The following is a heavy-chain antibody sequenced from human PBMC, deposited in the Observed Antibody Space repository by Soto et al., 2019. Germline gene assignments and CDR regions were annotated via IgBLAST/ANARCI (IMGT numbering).Heavy chain of an antibody. V-gene: IGHV6-1*01. CDR3: ARMSLGLRFRHYGGWFDP. J-gene: IGHJ5*02. CDR2: TYYKSKWYN. Sequence: SQTLSLTCDISGDSVSSNSAAWNWIRQTPSRDLEWLGRTYYKSKWYNNYALSVQSRITVNPDTSKNQFSLQLNSVTPADTAVYYCARMSLGLRFRHYGGWFDPWGQGTLVTVSS. D-gene: IGHD5-12*01. CDR1: GDSVSSNSAA.